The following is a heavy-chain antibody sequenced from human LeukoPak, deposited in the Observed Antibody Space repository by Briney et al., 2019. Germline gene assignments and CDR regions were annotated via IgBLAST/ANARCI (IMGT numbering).Heavy chain of an antibody. Sequence: GGFLRLSCAASGYTFGPYSVNWVRQAPGKGLEWISYISGDSSTTHYADSVKGRFTISRDNAKNSLYLQMNRLRDEDTAVYYCARDPYSSGWFDFWGQGTLVTVSS. CDR2: ISGDSSTT. J-gene: IGHJ4*02. D-gene: IGHD6-19*01. CDR1: GYTFGPYS. V-gene: IGHV3-48*02. CDR3: ARDPYSSGWFDF.